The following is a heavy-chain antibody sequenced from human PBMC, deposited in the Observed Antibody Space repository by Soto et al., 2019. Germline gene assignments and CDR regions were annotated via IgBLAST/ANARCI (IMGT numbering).Heavy chain of an antibody. Sequence: QVQLQESGPGLVKPSGTLSLTCAVSSGSISSSNWWSWVRQPPGKGLEWIGEMYHSGSTNYNPSLKSRVTISLDKSKNQFSLKLSSVTAADTAVYYCARVGGSGWPYWYFDLWGRGTLVTVSS. V-gene: IGHV4-4*02. J-gene: IGHJ2*01. D-gene: IGHD6-19*01. CDR3: ARVGGSGWPYWYFDL. CDR1: SGSISSSNW. CDR2: MYHSGST.